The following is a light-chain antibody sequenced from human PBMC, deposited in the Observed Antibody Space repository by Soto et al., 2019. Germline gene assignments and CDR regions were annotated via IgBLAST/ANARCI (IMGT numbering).Light chain of an antibody. Sequence: DIQMTPTPSTLSASVGDRVTITCRASQSISSWLAWYQQKPGKAPKLLIYRASSLESGVPSRFSGSGSGTEFTLTISSLQPDDLATYYCQQYNSYSTFGQGTKLEIK. CDR2: RAS. J-gene: IGKJ2*01. CDR3: QQYNSYST. V-gene: IGKV1-5*03. CDR1: QSISSW.